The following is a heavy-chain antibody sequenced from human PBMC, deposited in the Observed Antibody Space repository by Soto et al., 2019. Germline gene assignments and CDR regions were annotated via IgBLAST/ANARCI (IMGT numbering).Heavy chain of an antibody. Sequence: DVQLSESGGGLAQPGGSLRVSYAASGFTLSGYAMEWVRQARGKGLEYVSGISSNGVGTYYANSVQGRFTISRDNSKNPAYLEMGSLRPEDMAVYFCARRARPDFYSMDFCGKGTTVTVSS. CDR2: ISSNGVGT. J-gene: IGHJ6*03. CDR1: GFTLSGYA. D-gene: IGHD6-6*01. V-gene: IGHV3-64*01. CDR3: ARRARPDFYSMDF.